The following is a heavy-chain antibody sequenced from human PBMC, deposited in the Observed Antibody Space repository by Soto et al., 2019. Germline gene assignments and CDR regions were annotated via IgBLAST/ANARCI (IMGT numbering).Heavy chain of an antibody. CDR2: INHSGST. V-gene: IGHV4-34*01. CDR3: ARRAVAGYMDV. D-gene: IGHD6-19*01. CDR1: GGSFSGYY. J-gene: IGHJ6*03. Sequence: PSETLSLTCAVYGGSFSGYYWSWIRQPPGKGLEWIGEINHSGSTNYNPSLKSRVTISVDTSKNQFSLKLSSVTAADTAVYYCARRAVAGYMDVWGKGTTVTVSS.